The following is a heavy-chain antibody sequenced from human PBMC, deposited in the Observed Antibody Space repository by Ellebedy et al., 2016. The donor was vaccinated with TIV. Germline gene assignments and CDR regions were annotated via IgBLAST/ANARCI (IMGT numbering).Heavy chain of an antibody. D-gene: IGHD1-26*01. V-gene: IGHV3-48*04. J-gene: IGHJ1*01. CDR2: ISSSSTTI. CDR1: GFSFSSYR. Sequence: GESLKISCAASGFSFSSYRMNWVRQAPGKGLEWVSLISSSSTTIYYADSVKGRYTISRDNAKSSLYLQMNSLRVEDTAVYYCARAPSSGSYYFQHWGQGTLVTVSS. CDR3: ARAPSSGSYYFQH.